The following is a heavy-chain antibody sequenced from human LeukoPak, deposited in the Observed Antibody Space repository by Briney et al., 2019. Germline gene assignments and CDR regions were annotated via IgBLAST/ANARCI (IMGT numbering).Heavy chain of an antibody. CDR1: GGSISSSSYY. CDR3: ARLDGGKGGFDY. J-gene: IGHJ4*02. V-gene: IGHV4-39*01. CDR2: IYYSGST. Sequence: TSETLSLTCTVSGGSISSSSYYWGWIRQPPGKGLEWIGSIYYSGSTYYNPSLKSRVTISVDTSKNQFSPKLSSVTAADTAVYYCARLDGGKGGFDYWGQGTLVTVSS. D-gene: IGHD4-23*01.